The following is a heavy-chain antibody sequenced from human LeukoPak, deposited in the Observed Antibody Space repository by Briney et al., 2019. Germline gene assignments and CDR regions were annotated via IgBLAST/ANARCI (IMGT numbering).Heavy chain of an antibody. D-gene: IGHD3-10*01. V-gene: IGHV3-30*02. CDR1: GFTFSSYG. CDR2: IRYDGSNK. CDR3: AKDRGTPPDYYFDY. Sequence: GGSLRLSCAASGFTFSSYGMHWVRQAPGKGLEWVAFIRYDGSNKYYADSVKGRFTISRDNSKDTLYLQMNSLRAEGTAVYYCAKDRGTPPDYYFDYWGQGTLVTVSS. J-gene: IGHJ4*02.